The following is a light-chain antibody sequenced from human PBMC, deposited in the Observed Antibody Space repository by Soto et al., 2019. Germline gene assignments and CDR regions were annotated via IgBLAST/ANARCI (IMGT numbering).Light chain of an antibody. J-gene: IGKJ2*01. CDR1: QGISSY. V-gene: IGKV1-8*01. CDR3: QQYYSYPLYT. Sequence: AIRMTQSPSSLSASTGDRVTITCRASQGISSYLAWYQQKPGKAPKLLIYAASTLQSGVPSRFSGSGSGTDFTLTFSCLQSEDFATYYCQQYYSYPLYTFSQGTKLEIK. CDR2: AAS.